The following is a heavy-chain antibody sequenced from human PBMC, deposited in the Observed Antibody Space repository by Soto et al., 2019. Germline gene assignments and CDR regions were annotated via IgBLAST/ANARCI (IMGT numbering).Heavy chain of an antibody. D-gene: IGHD2-15*01. CDR1: GFTFSSYA. J-gene: IGHJ2*01. V-gene: IGHV3-23*01. CDR3: ARSPSATVVTPFWYFDL. CDR2: ISGSGGST. Sequence: SGGSLRLSCAASGFTFSSYAMSWVRQAPGKGLEWVSAISGSGGSTYYADSVKGRFTISRDNSKNTLYLQMNSLRAEDTAVYYCARSPSATVVTPFWYFDLWGRGTLVTVSS.